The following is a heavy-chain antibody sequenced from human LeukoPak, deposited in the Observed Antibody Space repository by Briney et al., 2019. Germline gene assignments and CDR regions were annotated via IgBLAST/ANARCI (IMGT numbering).Heavy chain of an antibody. Sequence: PGGSLRLSCAASGFTFRDYSMNWVRQAPGKGLEWVSYTSTSSSTIYYADSVKGRFTISRDNAKNSLYLQMNSLRAEDTAVYYCARDVRIYYYYYMDVWGKGTTVTVSS. CDR2: TSTSSSTI. CDR1: GFTFRDYS. V-gene: IGHV3-48*01. J-gene: IGHJ6*03. D-gene: IGHD1-14*01. CDR3: ARDVRIYYYYYMDV.